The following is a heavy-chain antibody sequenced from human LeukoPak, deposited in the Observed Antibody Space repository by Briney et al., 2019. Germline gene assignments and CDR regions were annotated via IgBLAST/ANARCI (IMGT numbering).Heavy chain of an antibody. CDR1: GFTFSSYE. J-gene: IGHJ4*02. CDR3: ARGGGSNPLAY. V-gene: IGHV3-48*03. CDR2: ISSSGSTI. Sequence: PGGSLRLSCAASGFTFSSYEMNWVRQAPGKGLEWVSYISSSGSTIYYADSVMGRFTISRDSSKNTLYLQMNSLRAEDTAVYYCARGGGSNPLAYWGQGTLVTVSS. D-gene: IGHD1-26*01.